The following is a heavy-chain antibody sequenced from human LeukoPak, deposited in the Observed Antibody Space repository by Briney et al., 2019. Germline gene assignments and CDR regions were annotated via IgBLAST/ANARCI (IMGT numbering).Heavy chain of an antibody. D-gene: IGHD3-16*02. CDR3: ARGRLGELSSNPDAFDI. CDR2: INSDGSTT. J-gene: IGHJ3*02. V-gene: IGHV3-74*01. CDR1: GFPFSNYW. Sequence: GGSLRLSCAASGFPFSNYWMHWVRQAPGKGLVWVSRINSDGSTTTYADSVKGRFTISRDNPKNTLYLQMNSLRVEDAAVYYCARGRLGELSSNPDAFDIWGQGTMVTVSS.